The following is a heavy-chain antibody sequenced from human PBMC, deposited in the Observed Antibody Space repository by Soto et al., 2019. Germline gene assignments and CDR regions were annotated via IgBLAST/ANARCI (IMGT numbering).Heavy chain of an antibody. CDR1: GFSFDDHA. CDR3: AKDYNNYWSGYYAH. Sequence: PRGSLRLSCAASGFSFDDHAMHWVRQAPGKGLEWVSSISWNSGITEYADSVKGRFTISRDNAKNSLYLQMNSLRAEDTALYYCAKDYNNYWSGYYAHWGQGTPVTVSS. CDR2: ISWNSGIT. V-gene: IGHV3-9*01. J-gene: IGHJ4*02. D-gene: IGHD3-3*01.